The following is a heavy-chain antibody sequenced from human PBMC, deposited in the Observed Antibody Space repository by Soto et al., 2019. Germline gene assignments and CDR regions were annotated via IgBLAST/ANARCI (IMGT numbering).Heavy chain of an antibody. J-gene: IGHJ3*02. Sequence: SGPTLVKPTQTLTLTCTFSGFSLSTSGMCVSWIRQPPGKALEWLALIDWDDDKYYSTSLKTRLTISKDTSKNQVVLTMTNMDPVDTATYYCARIRSSNPGFGGERGDAFDIWGQGTMVTVSS. V-gene: IGHV2-70*01. CDR2: IDWDDDK. CDR3: ARIRSSNPGFGGERGDAFDI. CDR1: GFSLSTSGMC. D-gene: IGHD3-10*01.